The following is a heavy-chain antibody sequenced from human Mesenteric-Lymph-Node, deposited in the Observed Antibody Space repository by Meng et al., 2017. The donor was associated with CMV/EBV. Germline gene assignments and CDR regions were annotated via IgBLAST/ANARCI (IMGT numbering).Heavy chain of an antibody. CDR3: ARDSYDDSSGYYPYDAFDM. J-gene: IGHJ3*02. CDR1: GFTVSSNY. Sequence: GGSLRLSCAASGFTVSSNYMNWVRQAPGKGLEWVSVMYSAGSTFYADSVKGRFTISRVDSENTVYLQMNSLRAEDTAVYYCARDSYDDSSGYYPYDAFDMWGQGTMVTVSS. D-gene: IGHD3-22*01. V-gene: IGHV3-66*02. CDR2: MYSAGST.